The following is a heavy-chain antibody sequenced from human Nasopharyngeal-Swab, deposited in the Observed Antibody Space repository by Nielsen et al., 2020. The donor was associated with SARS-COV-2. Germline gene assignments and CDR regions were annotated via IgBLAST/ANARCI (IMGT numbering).Heavy chain of an antibody. CDR1: GDSVSSNSAA. Sequence: ETLSLTCAISGDSVSSNSAAWNWIRQSPSRGLEWLGRTYYRSKWYNDYAVSVKSRITINPDTSKNQFSLQLNSVTPEDTAVYYCAREKAVAGNSYFDYWGQGTLVTVSS. D-gene: IGHD6-19*01. CDR3: AREKAVAGNSYFDY. J-gene: IGHJ4*02. V-gene: IGHV6-1*01. CDR2: TYYRSKWYN.